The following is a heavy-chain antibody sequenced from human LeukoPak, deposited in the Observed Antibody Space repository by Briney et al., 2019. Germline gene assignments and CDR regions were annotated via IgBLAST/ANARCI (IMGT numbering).Heavy chain of an antibody. CDR3: AKDQDIVVVPAALDY. J-gene: IGHJ4*02. D-gene: IGHD2-2*01. CDR2: IYSSGDT. V-gene: IGHV3-53*01. CDR1: GFTVSSKY. Sequence: GGSLRLSCAVSGFTVSSKYMSWVRQAPGKGLEWVSVIYSSGDTYYADSVKGCFSISRDNSENTVFLQMNSLRAEDTAVYYCAKDQDIVVVPAALDYWGQGTLVTVSS.